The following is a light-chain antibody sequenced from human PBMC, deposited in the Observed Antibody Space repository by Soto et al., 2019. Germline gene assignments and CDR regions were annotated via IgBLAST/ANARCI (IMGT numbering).Light chain of an antibody. J-gene: IGKJ1*01. Sequence: DIQMTQFPSSLAASIGDRVTITCRTSQNIDTSLNWYQQKPGKAPKVLIYGASTLRSGVPVRFSGSGSGTDFILTISGLEPDDFATYYCQESYSFLWGTCXQGTKVDIK. CDR2: GAS. CDR1: QNIDTS. CDR3: QESYSFLWGT. V-gene: IGKV1-39*01.